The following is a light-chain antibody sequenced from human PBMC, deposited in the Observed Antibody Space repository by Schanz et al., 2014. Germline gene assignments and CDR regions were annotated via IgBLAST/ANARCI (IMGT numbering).Light chain of an antibody. CDR2: GAS. J-gene: IGKJ4*01. V-gene: IGKV3-20*01. CDR3: QQYGTSPPLT. CDR1: QTVSSSY. Sequence: ETVLTQSPGALSLSPGERATLSCRASQTVSSSYLAWYQQKPGQAPRLLIYGASRRATGIPDRFSGSGSGTDFTLTISRLEPEDFAVYYCQQYGTSPPLTFGGGTKVEIK.